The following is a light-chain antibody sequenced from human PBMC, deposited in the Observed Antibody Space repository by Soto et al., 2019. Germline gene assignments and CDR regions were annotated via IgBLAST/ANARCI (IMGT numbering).Light chain of an antibody. CDR3: QQYNNWPPWT. J-gene: IGKJ1*01. Sequence: EIVMTQSPATLSVSPGERATLSCRASQSVSSNLAWHQQKPGQSPRLLIYCASTRATGIPARFSGSGSGTEFTLTISSLQSEDFAVYYCQQYNNWPPWTFGQGTKVEIK. V-gene: IGKV3-15*01. CDR1: QSVSSN. CDR2: CAS.